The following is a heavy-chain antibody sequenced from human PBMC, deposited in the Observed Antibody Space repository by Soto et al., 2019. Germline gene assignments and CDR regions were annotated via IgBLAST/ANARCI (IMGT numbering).Heavy chain of an antibody. D-gene: IGHD3-10*01. CDR1: GFTVTSHY. CDR2: IFSGGTT. V-gene: IGHV3-53*01. CDR3: AREPRGGHNFDY. Sequence: EVQLVESGGGLIQPGGSLRLSCAASGFTVTSHYMSWVRQAPGQGLEWVSVIFSGGTTHYADSVKGRFTISRDNSKNTMYLQMNSLRVDDTAVYYCAREPRGGHNFDYWGQGTLVTVSS. J-gene: IGHJ4*02.